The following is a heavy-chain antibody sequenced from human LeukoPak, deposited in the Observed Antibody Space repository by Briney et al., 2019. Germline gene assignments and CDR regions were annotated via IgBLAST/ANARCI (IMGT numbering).Heavy chain of an antibody. CDR2: IWYDGSNK. V-gene: IGHV3-33*01. Sequence: GGSLRLSCAASGFTFSSYGMHWVRQAPGKGLEWVAVIWYDGSNKCYADSVKGRFTISRDNSKNTLYLQMNSLRAEDTAVYYCALLWFGELPWFDPWGQGTLVTVSS. D-gene: IGHD3-10*01. J-gene: IGHJ5*02. CDR1: GFTFSSYG. CDR3: ALLWFGELPWFDP.